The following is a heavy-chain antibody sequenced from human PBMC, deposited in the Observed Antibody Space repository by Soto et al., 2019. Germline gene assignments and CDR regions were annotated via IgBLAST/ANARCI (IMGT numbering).Heavy chain of an antibody. CDR3: ARDHHRYSGYDYVDY. CDR2: ISSSSSYT. J-gene: IGHJ4*02. V-gene: IGHV3-11*05. Sequence: QVQLVESGGGLVKPGGSLRLSCVASGFTFSDYYMSWIRQAPGKGLEWVSYISSSSSYTNYADSVKGRFTISRDNAKNSLYLQMNSLRAEDPAVYYCARDHHRYSGYDYVDYWGQGTLVTVSS. CDR1: GFTFSDYY. D-gene: IGHD5-12*01.